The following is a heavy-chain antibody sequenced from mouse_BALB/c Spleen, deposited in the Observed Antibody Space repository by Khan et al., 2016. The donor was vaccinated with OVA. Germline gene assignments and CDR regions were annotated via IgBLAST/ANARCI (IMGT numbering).Heavy chain of an antibody. CDR3: VRSGYGSFAY. V-gene: IGHV1S29*02. CDR1: GYTFTDYI. Sequence: VQLQQPGPELVKPGASVKISCRASGYTFTDYIMDWLKQSHGKSLEWIGYIYPHNGDTGYNQKFKTKVTLTVDTSSSTASMELRSLTSEDSAVYYGVRSGYGSFAYWGQGTLVTVSA. D-gene: IGHD1-2*01. CDR2: IYPHNGDT. J-gene: IGHJ3*01.